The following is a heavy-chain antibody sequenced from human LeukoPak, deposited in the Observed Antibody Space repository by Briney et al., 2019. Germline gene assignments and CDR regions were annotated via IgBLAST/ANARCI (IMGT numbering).Heavy chain of an antibody. V-gene: IGHV3-30*04. Sequence: GGSLRLSCTASGFTFSNYAMHWVRQAPGKGLEWVALISYDGSVEKNAASVKGRFTISRDNSKNTLYLQMNSLRTEDTAVYYCARALGSSWNSSLDSWGQATLVPVSS. CDR1: GFTFSNYA. J-gene: IGHJ4*02. CDR2: ISYDGSVE. CDR3: ARALGSSWNSSLDS. D-gene: IGHD6-13*01.